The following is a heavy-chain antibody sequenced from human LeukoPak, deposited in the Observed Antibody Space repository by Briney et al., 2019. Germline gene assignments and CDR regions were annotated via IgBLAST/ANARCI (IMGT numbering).Heavy chain of an antibody. V-gene: IGHV3-74*01. CDR3: VVGGSPGY. J-gene: IGHJ4*02. CDR2: ISTDGYTT. CDR1: GLAFSAYK. Sequence: GGSMRLSCAASGLAFSAYKMHWVRQAPRKGQVWVSRISTDGYTTDYADFVQGRFTASRDNTKNTWSLEMNSLRAEDTAVYYCVVGGSPGYWGQGTLVTVSS. D-gene: IGHD2-15*01.